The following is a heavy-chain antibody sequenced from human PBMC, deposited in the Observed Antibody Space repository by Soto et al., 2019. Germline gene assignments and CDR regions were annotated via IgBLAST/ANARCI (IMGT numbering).Heavy chain of an antibody. V-gene: IGHV4-4*02. J-gene: IGHJ1*01. D-gene: IGHD2-15*01. CDR2: INHSGST. CDR3: ARGRRTIVVVVAATGGYFQH. CDR1: GGSISSSNW. Sequence: SETLSLTCAVSGGSISSSNWWSWVRQPPGKGLEWIGEINHSGSTNYNPSLKSRVTISVDTSKNQFSLKLSSVTAADTAVYYCARGRRTIVVVVAATGGYFQHWGQGTLVTVSS.